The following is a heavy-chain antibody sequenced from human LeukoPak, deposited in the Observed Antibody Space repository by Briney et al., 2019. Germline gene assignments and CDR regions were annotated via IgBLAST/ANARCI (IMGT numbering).Heavy chain of an antibody. CDR1: GYTFTNYG. J-gene: IGHJ4*02. Sequence: GASVKVPCKASGYTFTNYGITWVRQAPGQGLEWMGWINTYNGNTNYAQKLQGRVTITTDTSTSTAYMELRSLRSDDTAVFYCARDLVDGVGAPGAYWGQGALVTVSS. V-gene: IGHV1-18*01. CDR2: INTYNGNT. CDR3: ARDLVDGVGAPGAY. D-gene: IGHD1-26*01.